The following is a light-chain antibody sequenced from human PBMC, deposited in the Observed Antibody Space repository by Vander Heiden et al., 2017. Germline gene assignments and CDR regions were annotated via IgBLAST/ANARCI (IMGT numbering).Light chain of an antibody. CDR2: GAS. CDR1: QSVRSSY. CDR3: QQYGSSPMYS. J-gene: IGKJ2*03. Sequence: EIALTQSPGTLSLSPAERATLSCRASQSVRSSYLAWYQQKPGQSPRLLIYGASSRAAGIPDRFSGSGSGTDFTLTISRLEPEDCAVYYCQQYGSSPMYSFGQGTKLEIK. V-gene: IGKV3-20*01.